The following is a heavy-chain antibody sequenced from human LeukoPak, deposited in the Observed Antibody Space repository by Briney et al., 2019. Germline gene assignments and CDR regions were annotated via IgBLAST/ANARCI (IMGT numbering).Heavy chain of an antibody. CDR2: IIPIFGTA. Sequence: GASVRVSCKASGGTFSSYAISWVRQAPGQELEWMGGIIPIFGTANYAQKFQGRVTITADESTSTAYMELSSLRSEDTAVYYCAREAKLWFRESLDYWGQGTLVTVSS. V-gene: IGHV1-69*01. D-gene: IGHD3-10*01. CDR3: AREAKLWFRESLDY. CDR1: GGTFSSYA. J-gene: IGHJ4*02.